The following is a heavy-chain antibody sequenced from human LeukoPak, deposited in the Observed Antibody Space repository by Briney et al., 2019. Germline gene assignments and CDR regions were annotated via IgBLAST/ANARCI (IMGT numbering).Heavy chain of an antibody. V-gene: IGHV4-59*01. CDR1: GGSISGWY. Sequence: PSETLSLTCTVSGGSISGWYWSWIRQPPGKGLEWIGYIYGSGYTNYNPSLKSRVTMSIDTSKSHFSLKLTSVTAADTATYYCARETSLAGFASGLGFNYWGQGILVTVSS. CDR3: ARETSLAGFASGLGFNY. CDR2: IYGSGYT. D-gene: IGHD6-19*01. J-gene: IGHJ4*02.